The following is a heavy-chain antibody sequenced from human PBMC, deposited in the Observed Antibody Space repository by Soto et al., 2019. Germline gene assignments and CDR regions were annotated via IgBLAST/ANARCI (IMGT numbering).Heavy chain of an antibody. D-gene: IGHD1-1*01. J-gene: IGHJ4*02. CDR3: ARLRLAPDY. Sequence: PSETLSLTCTVSGGSISSSSYYWGWIRQPPGKGLEWIGSIYYSGSTYYNPSLKSRVTISVDTSKNQFSLKLSSVTAADTAVYYCARLRLAPDYWGQGTLVTVSS. V-gene: IGHV4-39*01. CDR1: GGSISSSSYY. CDR2: IYYSGST.